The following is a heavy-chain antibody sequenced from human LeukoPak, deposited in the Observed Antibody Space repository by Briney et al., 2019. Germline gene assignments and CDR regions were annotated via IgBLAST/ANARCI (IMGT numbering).Heavy chain of an antibody. Sequence: PGGSLRLSCAASGFTFSSYSMNWVRQAPGKGLEWVSYISSLSGTINYADSVKGRFTISRDNAKNSLILQMNSLTAEDTAVYYCARDESIGSYSWGQGTLVTVSS. V-gene: IGHV3-48*04. J-gene: IGHJ4*02. CDR1: GFTFSSYS. CDR2: ISSLSGTI. D-gene: IGHD1-26*01. CDR3: ARDESIGSYS.